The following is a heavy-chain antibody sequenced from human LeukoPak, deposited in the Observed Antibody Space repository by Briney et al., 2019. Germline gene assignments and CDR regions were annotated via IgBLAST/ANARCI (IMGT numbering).Heavy chain of an antibody. D-gene: IGHD5-12*01. Sequence: PGRSLRLSCAASGFTFDDYAMHWVRQAPGKGLEWVSGISWNSGSIGYADSVKGRFTISRDNAKNSLYLQMNSLRAEDTALYYCAKDREWLRYLSYAFDIWGQGTMVTVSS. V-gene: IGHV3-9*01. CDR2: ISWNSGSI. CDR1: GFTFDDYA. J-gene: IGHJ3*02. CDR3: AKDREWLRYLSYAFDI.